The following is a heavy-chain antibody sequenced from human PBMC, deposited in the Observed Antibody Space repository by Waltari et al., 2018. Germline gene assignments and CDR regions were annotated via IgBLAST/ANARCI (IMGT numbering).Heavy chain of an antibody. J-gene: IGHJ4*02. CDR1: GGSFTGYY. CDR2: INHSVNT. CDR3: ARGSSRWYDFDY. Sequence: QVQLQQWGAVLLKPSGTLSLTCAVDGGSFTGYYWSLLRKPPGQGLEWIGEINHSVNTNYNPSLKSRVTISVDTSNNQFSLKLGLVTAADTAVYYCARGSSRWYDFDYWGQGTLVTVSS. V-gene: IGHV4-34*01. D-gene: IGHD6-19*01.